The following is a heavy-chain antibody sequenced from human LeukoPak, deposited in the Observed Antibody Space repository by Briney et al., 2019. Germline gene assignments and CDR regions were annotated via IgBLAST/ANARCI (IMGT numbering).Heavy chain of an antibody. V-gene: IGHV4-59*12. CDR1: GGSISSYY. J-gene: IGHJ4*02. D-gene: IGHD1-26*01. CDR3: ARGGSGSYFYYFDY. CDR2: IYYSGST. Sequence: PSETLSLTCTVSGGSISSYYWSWIRQPPGKGLEWIGYIYYSGSTNYNPSLKSRVTISVDTSKNQFSLKLSSVTAADTAVYYCARGGSGSYFYYFDYWGQGTLVTVSS.